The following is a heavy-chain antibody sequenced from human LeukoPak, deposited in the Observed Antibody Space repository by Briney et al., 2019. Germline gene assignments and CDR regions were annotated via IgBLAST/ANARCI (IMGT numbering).Heavy chain of an antibody. Sequence: GGSLRLSCAASGFTFSSYAMHWVRQAPGKGLEWVAAISHDGSNKYHADSVKGRFTISRDNSKNTVYLQMNSLRVEDTAVYYCAREWGRIAVAGGPGYWGQGARVTVSS. CDR1: GFTFSSYA. CDR2: ISHDGSNK. D-gene: IGHD6-19*01. CDR3: AREWGRIAVAGGPGY. V-gene: IGHV3-30*07. J-gene: IGHJ4*02.